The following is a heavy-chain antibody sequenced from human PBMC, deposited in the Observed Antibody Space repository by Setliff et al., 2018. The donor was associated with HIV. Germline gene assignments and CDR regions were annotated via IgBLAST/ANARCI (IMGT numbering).Heavy chain of an antibody. V-gene: IGHV3-20*04. CDR2: INWNGGST. D-gene: IGHD5-18*01. CDR3: ARHVDAAVVPNWFDP. J-gene: IGHJ5*02. Sequence: GGSLRLSCAASGFTFDDYGMSWVRQAPGKGLEWVSGINWNGGSTGYADFVKGRFTISRDDAKNSLYLQMNSLRAEDTALYYCARHVDAAVVPNWFDPWGQGTMVTVSS. CDR1: GFTFDDYG.